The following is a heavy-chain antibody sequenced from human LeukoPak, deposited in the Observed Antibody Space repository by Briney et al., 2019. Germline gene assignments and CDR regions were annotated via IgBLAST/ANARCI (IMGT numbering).Heavy chain of an antibody. D-gene: IGHD3-10*01. J-gene: IGHJ6*03. Sequence: ASVKVSCKVSGYTLTELSMHWVRQAPGKGLEWMGGFDPEDGETIYAQKFQGRVTMTEDTSTDTAYMELSSLRSEDTAVYYCASPNYGSGSSYYYYYYMDVWGKGTTVTVSS. CDR2: FDPEDGET. V-gene: IGHV1-24*01. CDR3: ASPNYGSGSSYYYYYYMDV. CDR1: GYTLTELS.